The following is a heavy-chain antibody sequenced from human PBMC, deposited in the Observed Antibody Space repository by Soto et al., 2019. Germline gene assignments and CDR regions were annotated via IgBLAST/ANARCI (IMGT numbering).Heavy chain of an antibody. CDR2: VNSDGTST. CDR1: GLTFSGYG. Sequence: EVQLVESGGDLVKPGGSLRLSCAASGLTFSGYGMHWVRQAPGKGLVWVSRVNSDGTSTAYADSVKGRFTISRDNAKNTLYLQMNSLRAEDTAVYYCARGWTGGYWGQGTLVTVSS. CDR3: ARGWTGGY. D-gene: IGHD2-15*01. V-gene: IGHV3-74*01. J-gene: IGHJ4*02.